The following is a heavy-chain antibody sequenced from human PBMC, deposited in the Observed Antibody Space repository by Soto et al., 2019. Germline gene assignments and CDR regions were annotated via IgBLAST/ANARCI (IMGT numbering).Heavy chain of an antibody. Sequence: GGSLRLSSAASGFSLSPYWIHWVRQAPGRGLEWVSRLSSDGFGAAYADSVKGRFFISRDIARNTLFLQMNSLRADDTAVYYCARDLGGPDYWGRGTSVTVSS. CDR3: ARDLGGPDY. D-gene: IGHD3-16*01. J-gene: IGHJ4*02. CDR1: GFSLSPYW. CDR2: LSSDGFGA. V-gene: IGHV3-74*03.